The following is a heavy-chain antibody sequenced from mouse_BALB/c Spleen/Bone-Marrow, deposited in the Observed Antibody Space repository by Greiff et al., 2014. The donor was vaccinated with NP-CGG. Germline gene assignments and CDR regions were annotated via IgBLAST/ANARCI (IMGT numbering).Heavy chain of an antibody. J-gene: IGHJ4*01. CDR3: ASITTVVADYAMDY. CDR1: GFSLTGYG. V-gene: IGHV2-6-7*01. Sequence: VMLVESGPGLVAPSQSLSITCTVSGFSLTGYGVKWVRQPPGKGLEWLGMIWGDGSTDYNSALKNRLGISKDNYKSQVFLKKNSRQTDDTARYYCASITTVVADYAMDYWGQGTSVTVSS. D-gene: IGHD1-1*01. CDR2: IWGDGST.